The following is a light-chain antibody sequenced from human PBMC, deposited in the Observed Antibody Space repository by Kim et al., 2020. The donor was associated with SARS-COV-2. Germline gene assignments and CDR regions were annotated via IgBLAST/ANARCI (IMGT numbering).Light chain of an antibody. CDR1: SSDVGGYKY. CDR2: DVS. V-gene: IGLV2-11*01. CDR3: CSYAGSYTYV. J-gene: IGLJ1*01. Sequence: GQSVTMSCTGASSDVGGYKYVSWYQQHPGKAPKLIIYDVSKRPSGVPDRFSGSKSGNTASLTISGLQAEDEADYYCCSYAGSYTYVFGTGTKVTVL.